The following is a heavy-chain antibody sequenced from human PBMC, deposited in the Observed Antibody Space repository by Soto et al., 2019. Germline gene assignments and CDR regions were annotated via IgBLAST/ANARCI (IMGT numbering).Heavy chain of an antibody. CDR1: GFTFSSYA. V-gene: IGHV3-23*01. D-gene: IGHD3-16*02. CDR2: ISGSGGST. Sequence: EVQLLESGGGLVQPGGSLRLSCAASGFTFSSYAMSWVRQAPGKGLEWVSAISGSGGSTYYADSVKGRFTISSDNSKNTLYLQMYSLRAEDTAVYYCAKDPITYYDYVWGTYRSLYSDYWRQGTLLTVSS. J-gene: IGHJ4*02. CDR3: AKDPITYYDYVWGTYRSLYSDY.